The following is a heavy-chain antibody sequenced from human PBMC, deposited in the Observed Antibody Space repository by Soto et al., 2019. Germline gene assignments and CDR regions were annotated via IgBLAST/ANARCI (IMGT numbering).Heavy chain of an antibody. Sequence: GSLRPSCAASGFTFSSYAMHWVRQAPGKGLEWVAVISYDGSNKYYADSVKGRFTISRDKSKNTLYLQMNSLRSEDTAVYYCARAEYGHYYCMDVWGQGTTVTVSS. D-gene: IGHD2-2*01. J-gene: IGHJ6*02. CDR1: GFTFSSYA. CDR3: ARAEYGHYYCMDV. CDR2: ISYDGSNK. V-gene: IGHV3-30-3*01.